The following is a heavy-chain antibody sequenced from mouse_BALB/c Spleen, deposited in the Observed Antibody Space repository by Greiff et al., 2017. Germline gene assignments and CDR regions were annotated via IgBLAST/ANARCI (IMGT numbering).Heavy chain of an antibody. CDR2: IYPSDSYT. CDR3: TRGDRNWYFDV. D-gene: IGHD3-2*01. CDR1: GYTFTSYW. J-gene: IGHJ1*01. V-gene: IGHV1-69*02. Sequence: QVQLKQPGAELVRPGASVKLSCKASGYTFTSYWINRVKQRPGQGLEWIGNIYPSDSYTNYNQKFKDKATLTVDKSSSTAYMQLSSPTSEDSAVYYCTRGDRNWYFDVWGAGTTVTVSS.